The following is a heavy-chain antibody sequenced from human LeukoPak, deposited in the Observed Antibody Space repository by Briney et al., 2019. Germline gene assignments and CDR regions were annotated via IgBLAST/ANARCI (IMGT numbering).Heavy chain of an antibody. Sequence: ASVKVFCKASGYTFTTYGFNWVRQAPGQGLEWIGWLSSRDGYAKYAEKFQGRVTMTTDTSTSTANLELRSLRSDDTAVYYCVRGAWGDVIDYWGQGTLVTVSS. CDR3: VRGAWGDVIDY. CDR2: LSSRDGYA. J-gene: IGHJ4*02. CDR1: GYTFTTYG. D-gene: IGHD2-21*02. V-gene: IGHV1-18*01.